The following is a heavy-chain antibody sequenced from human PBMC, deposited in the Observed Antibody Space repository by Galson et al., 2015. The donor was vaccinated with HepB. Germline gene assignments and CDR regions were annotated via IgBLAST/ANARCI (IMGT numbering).Heavy chain of an antibody. D-gene: IGHD3-22*01. CDR1: GSTFGSYS. CDR2: ISSSSSYI. J-gene: IGHJ4*02. CDR3: ARPLQAVVDKSDY. V-gene: IGHV3-21*01. Sequence: SLRLSCAAAGSTFGSYSMNWVRQAPGKGLEWVSSISSSSSYIYYADSVKGRFTISRDNAKNSLYLQMNSLRAEDTAVYYCARPLQAVVDKSDYWGQGTLVTVSS.